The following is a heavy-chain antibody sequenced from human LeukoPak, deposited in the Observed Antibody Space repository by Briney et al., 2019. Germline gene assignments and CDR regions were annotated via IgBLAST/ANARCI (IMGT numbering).Heavy chain of an antibody. V-gene: IGHV3-74*01. CDR3: ATSRTFDY. CDR1: GFTFSSYW. J-gene: IGHJ4*02. Sequence: GGSLRLSCAASGFTFSSYWMHWVRQSPGKGPAWVSGINSDGSSTSYADSVKGRFTISRDNAKNTVYLQMNSLRAEDTAVYHCATSRTFDYWGQGTLVTVSS. CDR2: INSDGSST.